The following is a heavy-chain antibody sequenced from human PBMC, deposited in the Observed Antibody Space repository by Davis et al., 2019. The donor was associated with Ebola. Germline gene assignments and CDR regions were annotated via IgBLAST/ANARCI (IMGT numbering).Heavy chain of an antibody. Sequence: PGGSLRLSCAASGFTFTTYGIHWVRQAPGKGLEWVALISYDGSLRHYADSVKGRFTISRDNSKNTLYLQMNSLRAEDTAVYYCAKGPQYYDILTDYYNHWGQGTLVTVSS. J-gene: IGHJ4*02. CDR1: GFTFTTYG. D-gene: IGHD3-9*01. CDR3: AKGPQYYDILTDYYNH. CDR2: ISYDGSLR. V-gene: IGHV3-30*18.